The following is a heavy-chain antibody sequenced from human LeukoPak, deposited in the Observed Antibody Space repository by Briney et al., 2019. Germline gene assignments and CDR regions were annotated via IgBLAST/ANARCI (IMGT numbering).Heavy chain of an antibody. D-gene: IGHD5-18*01. CDR2: ISYDGSNK. CDR3: AKIRGYSYGSADY. J-gene: IGHJ4*02. CDR1: GFTFSSYG. V-gene: IGHV3-30*18. Sequence: PGRSLRLSCAASGFTFSSYGMHWVRQAPGKGLEWVAVISYDGSNKYYADSVKGRFTISRDNSKNTLYLQMNSLRAEDTAVYYCAKIRGYSYGSADYWGQGTLVTVSS.